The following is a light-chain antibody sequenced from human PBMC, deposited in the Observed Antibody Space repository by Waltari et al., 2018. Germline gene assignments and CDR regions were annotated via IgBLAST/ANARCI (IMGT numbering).Light chain of an antibody. J-gene: IGKJ1*01. CDR1: QRIGNN. Sequence: DIVMTQSPGTLSVSPGERAPLSCRASQRIGNNLAWYQQKRGQAPRLLIFGAFTRATDIPARFSGSGSGTEFTLTSSSVQSEDFAVYYCQQYNFWPRTFGLGTKVEI. CDR3: QQYNFWPRT. CDR2: GAF. V-gene: IGKV3D-15*01.